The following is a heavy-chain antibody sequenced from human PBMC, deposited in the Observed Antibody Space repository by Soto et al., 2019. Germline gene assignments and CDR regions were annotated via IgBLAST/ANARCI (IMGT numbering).Heavy chain of an antibody. CDR1: GGSISSGDYW. Sequence: QLQLQESGPGLVKPSETLFLTCTVSGGSISSGDYWWAWIRQLPGKELEWIGIGSVYYDGTTHSNRSLKSRVNISIATSNNQFSLKLNSVAAADTARYYCARQVGGDKWYFEVWGRGTLVTVSS. CDR2: VYYDGTT. D-gene: IGHD1-26*01. CDR3: ARQVGGDKWYFEV. J-gene: IGHJ2*01. V-gene: IGHV4-39*01.